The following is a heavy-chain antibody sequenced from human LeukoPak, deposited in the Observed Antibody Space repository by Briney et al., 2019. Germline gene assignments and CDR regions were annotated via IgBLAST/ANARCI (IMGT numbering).Heavy chain of an antibody. CDR3: ARQTSTYYSADY. J-gene: IGHJ4*02. Sequence: GASVKVSCKASGYTFTNYGISWVRQAPGQGLEWMGRISAYNGNTNYAQKLQGRVTMTTDTSTSAAYMELRSLRYDDTAVYYCARQTSTYYSADYWGQGTLVTVSS. D-gene: IGHD3-22*01. CDR1: GYTFTNYG. CDR2: ISAYNGNT. V-gene: IGHV1-18*01.